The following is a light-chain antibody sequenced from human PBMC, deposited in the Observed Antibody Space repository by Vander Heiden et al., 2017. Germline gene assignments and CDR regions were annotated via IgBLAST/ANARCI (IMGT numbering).Light chain of an antibody. CDR3: QQYYSTPQT. J-gene: IGKJ2*01. CDR2: WAS. Sequence: DIVLTQSPDSLAVSLGERATINCKSSQSVLYNSNNKNYLAWYQQKPGQPPKLLIYWASTRESGAPDRFSGSGSGTDFTLTISSLQAEDVAVYYCQQYYSTPQTFGQGTKLEIK. CDR1: QSVLYNSNNKNY. V-gene: IGKV4-1*01.